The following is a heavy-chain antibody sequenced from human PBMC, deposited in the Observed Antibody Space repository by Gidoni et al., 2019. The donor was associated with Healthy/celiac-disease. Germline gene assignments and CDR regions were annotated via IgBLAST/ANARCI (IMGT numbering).Heavy chain of an antibody. Sequence: QVQLVESGGGVVQPGRSLSLSCAASGFTFSSYGMHWVRQAPGKGLEWVAVISYDGSNKYYADSVKGRFTISRDNSKNTLYLQMNSLRAEDTAVYYCAREYYYGSGSYLEFDPWGQGTLVTVSS. CDR2: ISYDGSNK. V-gene: IGHV3-30*03. D-gene: IGHD3-10*01. J-gene: IGHJ5*02. CDR1: GFTFSSYG. CDR3: AREYYYGSGSYLEFDP.